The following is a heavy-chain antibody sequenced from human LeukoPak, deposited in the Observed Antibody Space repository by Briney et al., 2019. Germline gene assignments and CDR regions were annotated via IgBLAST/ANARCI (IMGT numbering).Heavy chain of an antibody. V-gene: IGHV3-9*01. CDR1: GFTFDDYA. Sequence: YPGRSLRLSCAASGFTFDDYAMHWVRQAPGKGLEWVSGISWNSGSIGYADSVKGGFTISRDNATNSLYLQMNSLRAEDTALYYCAKDKEYYYGSGSYFDHWGQGTLVTVSS. D-gene: IGHD3-10*01. CDR3: AKDKEYYYGSGSYFDH. J-gene: IGHJ4*02. CDR2: ISWNSGSI.